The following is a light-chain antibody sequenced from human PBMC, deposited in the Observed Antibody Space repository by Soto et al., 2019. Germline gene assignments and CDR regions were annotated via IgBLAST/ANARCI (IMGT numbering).Light chain of an antibody. CDR2: GAS. CDR1: QSVSSSF. Sequence: IVLTQSPGTLSLSPGERATLSCRASQSVSSSFLAWYQQKPGQAPRLLIYGASSRATGFPDRFSCSGSGTDFALTISRLEPEDFAVYYCQLYDNSQWTFVQGTKVDIE. V-gene: IGKV3-20*01. J-gene: IGKJ1*01. CDR3: QLYDNSQWT.